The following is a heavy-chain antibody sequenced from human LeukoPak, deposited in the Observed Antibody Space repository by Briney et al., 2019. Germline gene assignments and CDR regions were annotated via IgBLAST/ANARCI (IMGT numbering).Heavy chain of an antibody. CDR2: INPDNGGT. CDR3: TREARVGNWFDP. J-gene: IGHJ5*02. Sequence: ASVKVSCRASGYTFTDYYIHWVRQAPGQGLEWMGWINPDNGGTNYAQKFQGRVTMTRDTSIRTVYMDLSRLRSDDTAVFYCTREARVGNWFDPWGQGTQITVSS. D-gene: IGHD2-2*01. CDR1: GYTFTDYY. V-gene: IGHV1-2*02.